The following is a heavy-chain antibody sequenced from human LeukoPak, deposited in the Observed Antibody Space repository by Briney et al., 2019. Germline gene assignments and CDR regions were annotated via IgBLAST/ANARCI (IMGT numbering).Heavy chain of an antibody. Sequence: PGGSLRLSCAASGFTFSSYGMHWVRQAPGKGLEWVAFIRYDGSNKYYADSVKGRFTISRDNSKNTLYLQMNSLRAEDTAVYYCAKDFMTGPGRGGYWGQGTLVTVSS. CDR2: IRYDGSNK. V-gene: IGHV3-30*02. J-gene: IGHJ4*02. D-gene: IGHD1-20*01. CDR1: GFTFSSYG. CDR3: AKDFMTGPGRGGY.